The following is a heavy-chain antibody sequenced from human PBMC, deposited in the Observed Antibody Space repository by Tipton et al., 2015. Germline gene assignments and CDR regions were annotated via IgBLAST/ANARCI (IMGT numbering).Heavy chain of an antibody. CDR1: GDSVSSGSYY. J-gene: IGHJ6*02. D-gene: IGHD5-24*01. CDR2: ISYTETS. CDR3: ARDLEHGMDV. V-gene: IGHV4-61*01. Sequence: TLSLTCTVSGDSVSSGSYYWSWIRQPPGKGLEWIGYISYTETSHYNPSLKSRVTISVHTSKNQFSLKLSSVTAADTAVYYCARDLEHGMDVWGQGTTVTVSS.